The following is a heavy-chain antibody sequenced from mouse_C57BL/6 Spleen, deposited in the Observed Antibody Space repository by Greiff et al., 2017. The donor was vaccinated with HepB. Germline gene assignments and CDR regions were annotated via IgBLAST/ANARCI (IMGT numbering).Heavy chain of an antibody. CDR2: ISYDGSN. D-gene: IGHD1-1*01. Sequence: EVQLQESGPGLVKPSQSLSLTCSVTGYSITSGYYWNWIRQFPGNKLEWMGYISYDGSNNYNPSLKNRISITRDTSKNQFFLKLNSVTTEDTATYYCARGPYYYGSSGGYFDVWGTGTTVTVSS. CDR1: GYSITSGYY. V-gene: IGHV3-6*01. J-gene: IGHJ1*03. CDR3: ARGPYYYGSSGGYFDV.